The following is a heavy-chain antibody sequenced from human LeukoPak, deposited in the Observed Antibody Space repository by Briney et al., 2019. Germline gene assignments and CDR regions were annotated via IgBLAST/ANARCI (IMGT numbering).Heavy chain of an antibody. CDR3: ARDVAAAGLDY. J-gene: IGHJ4*02. Sequence: SETLSLTCAVYGGSFSGYYWSWIRQPPGKGLEWIGYIYYSGSTNYNPSLKSRVTISVDTSKNQFSLKLSSVTAADTAVYYCARDVAAAGLDYWGQGTLVTVSS. CDR1: GGSFSGYY. V-gene: IGHV4-59*01. CDR2: IYYSGST. D-gene: IGHD6-13*01.